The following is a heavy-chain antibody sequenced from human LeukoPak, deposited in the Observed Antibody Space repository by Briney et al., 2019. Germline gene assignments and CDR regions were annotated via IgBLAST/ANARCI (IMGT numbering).Heavy chain of an antibody. CDR2: FDPEDGET. V-gene: IGHV1-24*01. J-gene: IGHJ5*02. Sequence: GASVKVSCKVSGYTPTELSMHWVRQAPGKGLEWMGGFDPEDGETIYAQKFQGRVTMTEDTSTDTAYMELSSLRSEDTAVYYCAAGFDIVVAPNWFDPWGQGTLVTVSS. CDR1: GYTPTELS. D-gene: IGHD2-2*01. CDR3: AAGFDIVVAPNWFDP.